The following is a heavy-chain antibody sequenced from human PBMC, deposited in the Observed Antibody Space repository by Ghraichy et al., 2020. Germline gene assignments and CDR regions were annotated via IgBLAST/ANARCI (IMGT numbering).Heavy chain of an antibody. CDR2: IWYDGSNK. D-gene: IGHD3-3*01. Sequence: LSLTCAASGFTFSSYGMHWVRQAPGKGLEWVAVIWYDGSNKYYADSVKGRFTISRDNSKNTLYLQMNSLRAEDTAVYYCARARKRSGSSAKNYYYYGMDVWGQGTTVTVSS. J-gene: IGHJ6*02. CDR3: ARARKRSGSSAKNYYYYGMDV. CDR1: GFTFSSYG. V-gene: IGHV3-33*01.